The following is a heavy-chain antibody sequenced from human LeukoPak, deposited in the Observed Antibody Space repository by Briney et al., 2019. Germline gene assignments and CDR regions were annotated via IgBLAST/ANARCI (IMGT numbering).Heavy chain of an antibody. CDR3: ANKRGQESPPHYFDY. J-gene: IGHJ4*01. CDR1: GFTFSTYA. V-gene: IGHV3-23*01. CDR2: IVEGGVLT. Sequence: GSSLTLSCEASGFTFSTYAMTWVRQAPGRGLEWASTIVEGGVLTYYADSGKGRFTNPRHDVTNPLFLQMDTLRVQDTAIYYCANKRGQESPPHYFDYWGQGVLVTVSP. D-gene: IGHD2/OR15-2a*01.